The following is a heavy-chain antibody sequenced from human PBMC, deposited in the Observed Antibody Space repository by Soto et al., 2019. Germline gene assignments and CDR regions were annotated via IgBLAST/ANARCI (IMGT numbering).Heavy chain of an antibody. CDR3: AGSYSSGNWYFDY. J-gene: IGHJ4*02. CDR1: VFSFIAYS. Sequence: GGSLRLSCAASVFSFIAYSMNWVRQAPGKGLEWIAYTSTSSTTKYYADSVRGRFSISRDNANDLLYLDMDKLRDEDTGIYYCAGSYSSGNWYFDYWGLGTPVTVSS. CDR2: TSTSSTTK. D-gene: IGHD3-10*01. V-gene: IGHV3-48*02.